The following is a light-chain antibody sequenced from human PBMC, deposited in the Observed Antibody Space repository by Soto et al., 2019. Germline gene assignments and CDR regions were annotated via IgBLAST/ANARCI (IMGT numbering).Light chain of an antibody. Sequence: QSALTQPASVSGSPGQSITISCTGTSSDVGGYNFVSWYQHHPGKAPKLMIFEVIKRPSGVSNRFSGSKSGNTASLTISGLQAEDEADYYCSSYTSSSTNVFGTGTKLTVL. V-gene: IGLV2-14*01. CDR2: EVI. J-gene: IGLJ1*01. CDR1: SSDVGGYNF. CDR3: SSYTSSSTNV.